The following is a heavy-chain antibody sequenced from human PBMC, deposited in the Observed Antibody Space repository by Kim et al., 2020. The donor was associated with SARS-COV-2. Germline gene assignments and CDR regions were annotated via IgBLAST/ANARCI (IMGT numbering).Heavy chain of an antibody. J-gene: IGHJ4*02. CDR3: ARGYSSSLY. D-gene: IGHD6-13*01. V-gene: IGHV3-53*01. Sequence: YASSGKGRFTISRDNSKNTLYLQMNSLRAEDTAVYYCARGYSSSLYWGQGTLVTVSS.